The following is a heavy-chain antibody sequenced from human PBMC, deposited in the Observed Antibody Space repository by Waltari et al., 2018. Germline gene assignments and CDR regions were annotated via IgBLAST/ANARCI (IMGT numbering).Heavy chain of an antibody. CDR2: VEPEDGET. Sequence: QVQLVQSGAEVKKPGASVKVSCKVSGYTLTELSMHWVRQAPGKGLGWMGGVEPEDGETIYAQKFQGRVTMTEETSTDTAYMELSSLRSEDTAVYYCATACETMTTVTRGRPYYFDYWGQGTLVTVSS. J-gene: IGHJ4*02. V-gene: IGHV1-24*01. CDR3: ATACETMTTVTRGRPYYFDY. D-gene: IGHD4-17*01. CDR1: GYTLTELS.